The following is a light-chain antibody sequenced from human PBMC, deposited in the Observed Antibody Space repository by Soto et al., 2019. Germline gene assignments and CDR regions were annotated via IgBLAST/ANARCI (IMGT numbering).Light chain of an antibody. CDR3: QQRSNWPWT. V-gene: IGKV3-15*01. J-gene: IGKJ1*01. CDR1: QSVRDH. CDR2: SGY. Sequence: EIVMTQSPATPSVSPGERATLSCRATQSVRDHIAWYQQKPGQAPRLLIYSGYTRATGVPARFSGSGSETEFTLTIANLEPEDFAIYYCQQRSNWPWTFGQGTKVDIK.